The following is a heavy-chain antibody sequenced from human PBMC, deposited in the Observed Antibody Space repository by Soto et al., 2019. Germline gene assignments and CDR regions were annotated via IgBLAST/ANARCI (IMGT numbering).Heavy chain of an antibody. CDR2: ISSSGSTI. CDR1: GFTFSDYY. V-gene: IGHV3-11*01. J-gene: IGHJ3*02. D-gene: IGHD1-26*01. Sequence: PGGSLRLSCAASGFTFSDYYMSWIRQAPGKGLEWVSYISSSGSTIYYADSVKGRFTISRDSAKNSLYLQMNSLRAEDTAVYYCGRSSTTRHDAFDIWGQGTMVTVSS. CDR3: GRSSTTRHDAFDI.